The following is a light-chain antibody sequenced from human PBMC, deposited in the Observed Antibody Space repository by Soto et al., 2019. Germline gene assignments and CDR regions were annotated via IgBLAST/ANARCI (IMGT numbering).Light chain of an antibody. Sequence: EVVMTQSPATLSVYPGESVTLSCRASQSVSNNYLAWYQQKPGQAPRLLIYGASSRATGIPDRFSGSGSGAEFTLTISSLQSEDFAVYYCQQYNNWLTFGGGTKVAIK. CDR2: GAS. J-gene: IGKJ4*01. V-gene: IGKV3D-15*01. CDR3: QQYNNWLT. CDR1: QSVSNN.